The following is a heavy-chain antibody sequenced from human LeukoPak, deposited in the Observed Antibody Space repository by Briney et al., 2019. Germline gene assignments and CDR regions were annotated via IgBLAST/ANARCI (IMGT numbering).Heavy chain of an antibody. Sequence: SETLSLTCTVSGGSISSYYWSWIRQPPGKGLEWIGYIYYSGSTNYNPSLKSRVTISVDTSKNQFSLKLSSVTAADTAVYYCARDVHYGMDVWGQGTAVTVSS. CDR1: GGSISSYY. CDR3: ARDVHYGMDV. CDR2: IYYSGST. J-gene: IGHJ6*02. V-gene: IGHV4-59*12.